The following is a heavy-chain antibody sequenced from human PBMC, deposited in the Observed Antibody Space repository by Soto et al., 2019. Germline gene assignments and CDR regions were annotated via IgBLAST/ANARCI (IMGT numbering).Heavy chain of an antibody. J-gene: IGHJ5*02. CDR1: GGSISSSRYY. V-gene: IGHV4-39*01. CDR3: ATQEVGGSYVYTFDP. Sequence: PETLSLTCTVSGGSISSSRYYWGWIRQPPGKRLEWIGGMYYSVSTYFNPSLKSRVTISVDTSKNQFSLKLSSVTAADTAVYYCATQEVGGSYVYTFDPWGQGTLVTVS. CDR2: MYYSVST. D-gene: IGHD1-26*01.